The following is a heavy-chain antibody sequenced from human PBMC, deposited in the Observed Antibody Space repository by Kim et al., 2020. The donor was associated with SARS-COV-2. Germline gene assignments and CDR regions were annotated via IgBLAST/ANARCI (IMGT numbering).Heavy chain of an antibody. CDR2: ISWNSGSI. CDR1: GFTFDDYA. CDR3: AKDIGYDSSGYYLDYYYGMDV. V-gene: IGHV3-9*01. D-gene: IGHD3-22*01. J-gene: IGHJ6*02. Sequence: GGSLRLSCAASGFTFDDYAMHWVRQAPGKGLEWVSGISWNSGSIGYADSVKGRFTISRDNAKNSLYLQMNSLRAEDTALYYCAKDIGYDSSGYYLDYYYGMDVWGQGTTVTVSS.